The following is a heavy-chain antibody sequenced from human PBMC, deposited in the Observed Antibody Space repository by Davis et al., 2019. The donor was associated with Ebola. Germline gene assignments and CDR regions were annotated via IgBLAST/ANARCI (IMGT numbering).Heavy chain of an antibody. D-gene: IGHD7-27*01. V-gene: IGHV3-23*01. CDR2: ISGSGGST. Sequence: GESLKISCAASGFTFRSYAMSWVRQAPGEGLEWVSSISGSGGSTYKDDYVKGRFTISRDNSKNTLFLQMNSLRAEDTAVYYCAKGLTGVDYWGQGTLVTVSS. CDR3: AKGLTGVDY. J-gene: IGHJ4*02. CDR1: GFTFRSYA.